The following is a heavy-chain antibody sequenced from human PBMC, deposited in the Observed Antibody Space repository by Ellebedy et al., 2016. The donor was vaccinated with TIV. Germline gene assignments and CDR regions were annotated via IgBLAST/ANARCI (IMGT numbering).Heavy chain of an antibody. J-gene: IGHJ4*02. CDR3: ARGYYDSSGLVDY. V-gene: IGHV3-33*01. CDR2: IWYDGSNK. Sequence: GGSLRLSXAASGFTFSSYGMHWVRQAPGKGLEWVAVIWYDGSNKYYADSVKGRFTISRDNSKNTLYLQMNSLRAEDTAVYYRARGYYDSSGLVDYWGQGTLVTVSS. CDR1: GFTFSSYG. D-gene: IGHD3-22*01.